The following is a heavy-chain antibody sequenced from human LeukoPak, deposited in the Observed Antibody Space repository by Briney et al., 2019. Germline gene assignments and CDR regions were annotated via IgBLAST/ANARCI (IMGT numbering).Heavy chain of an antibody. Sequence: VXXXSXXGYXWSWIRQPSGKGXXWIGEINHSGSTNYNTSLXSRVTMSVDTSKNQFSLKQRSVAAGDTAGVYVXXXXXXXXXXXXXXXXXXWGXXXXXTISS. D-gene: IGHD6-6*01. V-gene: IGHV4-34*03. CDR3: XXXXXXXXXXXXXXXXXX. J-gene: IGHJ6*04. CDR1: XXSXXGYX. CDR2: INHSGST.